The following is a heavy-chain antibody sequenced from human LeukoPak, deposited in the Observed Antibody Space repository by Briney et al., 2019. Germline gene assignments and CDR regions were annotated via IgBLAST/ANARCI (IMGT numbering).Heavy chain of an antibody. Sequence: GGSLRLSCAASGFTFSSFAMSWVRQAPGKGLKWVSAVSGSGAGTYYADSVRGRFTISRDNSKNTLYLQMNSLRAEDTAVYYCARDLTGSFRARFDYWGQGTLVTVSS. CDR1: GFTFSSFA. D-gene: IGHD1-26*01. CDR3: ARDLTGSFRARFDY. J-gene: IGHJ4*02. CDR2: VSGSGAGT. V-gene: IGHV3-23*01.